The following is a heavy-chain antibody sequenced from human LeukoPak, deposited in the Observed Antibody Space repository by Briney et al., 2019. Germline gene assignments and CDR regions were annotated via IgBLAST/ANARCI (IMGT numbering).Heavy chain of an antibody. J-gene: IGHJ4*02. Sequence: GGSLRLSCVASGFXFSSYWIHWVRQAPGKGLVWVSRIYSDGSSTSYADSVKGRFTISRDNAKNTLYLQMNSLRAEDTAVYYCARVRFGYSSIPFDYWGQGTLVTVSS. CDR1: GFXFSSYW. V-gene: IGHV3-74*01. CDR2: IYSDGSST. D-gene: IGHD6-19*01. CDR3: ARVRFGYSSIPFDY.